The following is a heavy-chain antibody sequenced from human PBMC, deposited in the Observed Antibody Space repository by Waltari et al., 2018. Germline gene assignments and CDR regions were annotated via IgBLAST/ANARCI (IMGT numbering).Heavy chain of an antibody. CDR2: IYYSGST. Sequence: QVQLRESGPGLVKPSETLSLTCTVSGGSISSYSWSWIRQPPGKGLEWIGYIYYSGSTNYNPSLKSRVTISVDTSKNQFSLKLSSVTAADTAVYYCARAKTRRGYSYGPIDYWGQGTLVTVSS. CDR1: GGSISSYS. CDR3: ARAKTRRGYSYGPIDY. V-gene: IGHV4-59*01. D-gene: IGHD5-18*01. J-gene: IGHJ4*02.